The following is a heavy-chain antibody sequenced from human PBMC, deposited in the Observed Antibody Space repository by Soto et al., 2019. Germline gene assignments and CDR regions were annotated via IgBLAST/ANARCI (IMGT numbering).Heavy chain of an antibody. V-gene: IGHV1-69*13. Sequence: SSGNSSSKVSGGTFSCSTLNSPLQAPGRGLESMESITPIFGRTNYAQKFQDRVTITADESTNTAYMELRDLTSDDTAVYYCARVTGILVEPTKHYFGPCFDLWGEGTLVTV. J-gene: IGHJ5*02. CDR2: ITPIFGRT. D-gene: IGHD2-15*01. CDR3: ARVTGILVEPTKHYFGPCFDL. CDR1: GGTFSCST.